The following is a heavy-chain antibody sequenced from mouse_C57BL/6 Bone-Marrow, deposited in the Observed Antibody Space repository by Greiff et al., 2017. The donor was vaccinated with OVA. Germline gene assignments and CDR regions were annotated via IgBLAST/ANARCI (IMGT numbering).Heavy chain of an antibody. D-gene: IGHD2-4*01. Sequence: EVQGVESGGGLVKPGGSLRLSCAASGFTFSDYGMHWVRQAPEKGLEWVAYISSGSSTIYYADTVTGRFTIFRDNAKNILFLQMTSLRSEDTAMYYCARSDYDYFYYWGQGTTLTVSS. J-gene: IGHJ2*01. V-gene: IGHV5-17*01. CDR2: ISSGSSTI. CDR1: GFTFSDYG. CDR3: ARSDYDYFYY.